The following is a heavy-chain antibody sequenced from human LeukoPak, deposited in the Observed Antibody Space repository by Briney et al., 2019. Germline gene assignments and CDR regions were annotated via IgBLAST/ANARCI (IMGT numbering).Heavy chain of an antibody. CDR2: IKQDGSEK. CDR1: GFTSSSYW. V-gene: IGHV3-7*04. D-gene: IGHD5-24*01. J-gene: IGHJ4*02. CDR3: ARETEMANLDY. Sequence: GGSLRLSCTASGFTSSSYWMNWVRQAPGKGLEWVANIKQDGSEKYYVDSVKGRFTISRDNAKKSLYLQMNSLRAEDTAVYYCARETEMANLDYWGQGTLVTVSS.